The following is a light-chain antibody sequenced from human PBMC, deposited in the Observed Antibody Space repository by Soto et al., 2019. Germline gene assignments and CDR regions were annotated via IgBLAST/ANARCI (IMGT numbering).Light chain of an antibody. CDR3: SSYTSSNTLV. V-gene: IGLV2-14*01. J-gene: IGLJ1*01. Sequence: QSVLTQPASVSGSPGQSITISCTGTGSNIGTHNYVSWYQQQHPGKAPKLMIHEVSNRPSGVSDRFPGSKSGNTASLTISGLQAEDEADYYCSSYTSSNTLVFGTGTKVTVL. CDR1: GSNIGTHNY. CDR2: EVS.